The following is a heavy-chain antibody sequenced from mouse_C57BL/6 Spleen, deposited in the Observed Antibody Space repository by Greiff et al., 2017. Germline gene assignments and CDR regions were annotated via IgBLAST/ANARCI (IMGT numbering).Heavy chain of an antibody. CDR3: ARGLDGYYDYYAMDY. D-gene: IGHD2-3*01. CDR2: IYPGSGST. CDR1: GYTFTSYW. J-gene: IGHJ4*01. V-gene: IGHV1-55*01. Sequence: QVHVKQSGAELVKPGASVKMSCKASGYTFTSYWITWVKQRPGQGLEWIGDIYPGSGSTNYNEKFKSKATLTVDTSSSTAYMQLSSLTSEDSAVYYCARGLDGYYDYYAMDYWGQGTSVTVSS.